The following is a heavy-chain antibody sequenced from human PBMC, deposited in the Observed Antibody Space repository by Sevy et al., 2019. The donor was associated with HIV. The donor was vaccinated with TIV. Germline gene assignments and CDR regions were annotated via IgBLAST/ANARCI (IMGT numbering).Heavy chain of an antibody. Sequence: GSLRLTCTVSGGSITSLYWNWIRQPPGKGLEWIANIYYNGHINYNPSLKSRVTLSLDTSKNQFSLRLSSVTAADTAMYYCAGENAWGRGYSWVQGTLVTVSS. CDR3: AGENAWGRGYS. CDR2: IYYNGHI. CDR1: GGSITSLY. D-gene: IGHD1-26*01. V-gene: IGHV4-59*08. J-gene: IGHJ4*02.